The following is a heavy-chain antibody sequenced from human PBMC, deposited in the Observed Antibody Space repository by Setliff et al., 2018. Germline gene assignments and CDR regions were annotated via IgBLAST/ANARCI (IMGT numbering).Heavy chain of an antibody. Sequence: GGSLRLSCTASGFTFGHYTMNWVRQAPGKGLEWVSSISDTTNFIYYADSVKGRFTIFRDTAKNSLYLQMNSLRAGDSAVYYCARGPDFDYWGGYWSFYFDYWGQGTLVTASS. CDR1: GFTFGHYT. CDR2: ISDTTNFI. J-gene: IGHJ4*02. CDR3: ARGPDFDYWGGYWSFYFDY. D-gene: IGHD3-3*01. V-gene: IGHV3-21*01.